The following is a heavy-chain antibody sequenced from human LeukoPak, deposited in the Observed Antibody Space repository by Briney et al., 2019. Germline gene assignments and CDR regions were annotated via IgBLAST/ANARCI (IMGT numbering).Heavy chain of an antibody. CDR1: GYTFTSYG. CDR3: ARDSSYSSGYYYYGMDV. D-gene: IGHD6-25*01. J-gene: IGHJ6*02. V-gene: IGHV1-18*01. Sequence: ASVKVSCKASGYTFTSYGISWVRQAPGQGLEWTGWISAYNGNTNYAQKLQGRVTMTTDTSTSTAYMELRSLRSDDTAVYYCARDSSYSSGYYYYGMDVWGQGTTVTVSS. CDR2: ISAYNGNT.